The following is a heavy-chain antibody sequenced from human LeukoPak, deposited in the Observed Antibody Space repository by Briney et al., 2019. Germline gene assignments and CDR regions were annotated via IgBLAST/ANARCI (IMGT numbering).Heavy chain of an antibody. V-gene: IGHV3-9*01. CDR3: VADTAGDLAF. J-gene: IGHJ4*02. Sequence: GRSLRLSCVTSGFPFNKYAFHWVRQAPGEGLEWVSGILANSRAIGYGDSVKGRFTISRDDATNSLYLQMNNLRVEDTALYHCVADTAGDLAFWGQGSLVIVSS. D-gene: IGHD3-10*01. CDR1: GFPFNKYA. CDR2: ILANSRAI.